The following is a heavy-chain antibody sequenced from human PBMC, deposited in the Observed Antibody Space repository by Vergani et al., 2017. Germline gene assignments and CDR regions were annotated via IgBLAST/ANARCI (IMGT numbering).Heavy chain of an antibody. Sequence: QLQLQESGPGLVKPSETLSLTCTVSGGSITSSSYYWGWIRQPPGKGREWIGSFYYSGSTYYNPSLKSRVTISVDTSKNQFSLKLTSVTAADAAVYYCAQYYYDSSGYYGGRIDYWGQGTLVTVSS. CDR2: FYYSGST. J-gene: IGHJ4*02. D-gene: IGHD3-22*01. CDR3: AQYYYDSSGYYGGRIDY. CDR1: GGSITSSSYY. V-gene: IGHV4-39*07.